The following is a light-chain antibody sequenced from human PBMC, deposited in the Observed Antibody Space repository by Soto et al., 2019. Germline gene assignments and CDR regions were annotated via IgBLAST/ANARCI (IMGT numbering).Light chain of an antibody. CDR1: QTVSSNY. CDR3: QQRHRWPIT. Sequence: EIVLTQSPGTLSLSPGERATLSCRASQTVSSNYLACYQQTPGQAPRLLIYAASSRATGSPDRFSGSGSGTDFTLTISSLEHEESAVYYCQQRHRWPITFGQGTRVEIK. J-gene: IGKJ5*01. V-gene: IGKV3D-20*02. CDR2: AAS.